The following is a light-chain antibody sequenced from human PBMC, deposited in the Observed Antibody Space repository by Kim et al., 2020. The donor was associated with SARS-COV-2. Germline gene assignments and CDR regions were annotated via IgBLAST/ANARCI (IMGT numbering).Light chain of an antibody. J-gene: IGKJ2*01. CDR3: MQALQTPYT. CDR2: LGS. V-gene: IGKV2-28*01. Sequence: EPASISCRSSQSLLHSNGYKYLDWYRQKPGQSPQLLIYLGSNRASGVPDRFSGSGSGTDFTLKISRVEAEDVGVYYCMQALQTPYTFGQGTKLEI. CDR1: QSLLHSNGYKY.